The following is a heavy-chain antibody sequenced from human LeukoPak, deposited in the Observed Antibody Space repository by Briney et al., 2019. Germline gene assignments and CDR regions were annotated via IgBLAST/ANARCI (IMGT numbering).Heavy chain of an antibody. D-gene: IGHD3-3*01. J-gene: IGHJ6*03. V-gene: IGHV4-39*07. CDR3: ARAHHQRITIFGVVPPNLFRQPYYYYMDV. CDR2: IYYSGST. CDR1: GGSISSSSYY. Sequence: SETLSLTCTVSGGSISSSSYYWGWIRQPPGKGLEWIGSIYYSGSTYYNPSLKSRVTISVDTSKNQFSLKLSSVTAADTAVYYRARAHHQRITIFGVVPPNLFRQPYYYYMDVWGKGTTVSVSS.